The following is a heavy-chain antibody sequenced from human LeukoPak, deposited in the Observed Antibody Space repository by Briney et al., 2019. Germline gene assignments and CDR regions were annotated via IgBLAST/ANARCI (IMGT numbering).Heavy chain of an antibody. CDR2: ISSSSGI. CDR1: GGSISSSSYY. V-gene: IGHV3-69-1*02. Sequence: ETLSLTCTVSGGSISSSSYYWGWVRQAPGKGLEWVSYISSSSGIFYADSVKGRFTISRDNAKNSLYLQMNSLRAEDTAVYYCARGFSYWGQGTLVTVSS. CDR3: ARGFSY. J-gene: IGHJ4*02.